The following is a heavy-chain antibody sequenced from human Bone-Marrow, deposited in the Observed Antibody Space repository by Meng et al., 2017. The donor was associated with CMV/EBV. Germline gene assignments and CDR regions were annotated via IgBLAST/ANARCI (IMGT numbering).Heavy chain of an antibody. D-gene: IGHD4-11*01. V-gene: IGHV1-46*01. CDR3: TTVSNYDLFDY. Sequence: ASVKVSCKASGYTFTSYYMHWVRQAPGQGLEWMGIINPSGGSTSYAQKFQGRVTMTRDTSTSTVYMELSSLRSEDTAVYYCTTVSNYDLFDYWGQGTLVTVSS. J-gene: IGHJ4*02. CDR2: INPSGGST. CDR1: GYTFTSYY.